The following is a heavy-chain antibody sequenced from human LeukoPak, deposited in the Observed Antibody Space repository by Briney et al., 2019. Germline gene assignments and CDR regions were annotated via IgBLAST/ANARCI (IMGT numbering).Heavy chain of an antibody. CDR1: GFTFSSYA. V-gene: IGHV3-23*01. Sequence: PGGSLRLSCAASGFTFSSYAMSWVRQAPGKGLEWVSGTNGRGDSTVYADAVKGRFTISRDNFKSTLYLQMNSLRVEDTAGYYCAKDQGSGHGAYTWGTFDFWGLETLVTVSS. J-gene: IGHJ4*01. CDR3: AKDQGSGHGAYTWGTFDF. D-gene: IGHD4/OR15-4a*01. CDR2: TNGRGDST.